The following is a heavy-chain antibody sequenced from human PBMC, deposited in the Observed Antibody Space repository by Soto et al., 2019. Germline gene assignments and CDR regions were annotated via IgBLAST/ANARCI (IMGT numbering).Heavy chain of an antibody. CDR2: ISSSSSYI. J-gene: IGHJ6*02. V-gene: IGHV3-21*05. CDR3: AGSGYYHNSGMDV. CDR1: GFTFSTYS. Sequence: PGGSLRLSCAASGFTFSTYSMNWVRQAPGKGLEWVSYISSSSSYIYYADSVKGRFTISRDNAKNSLYLQMNSLRAEDTAVYYCAGSGYYHNSGMDVWGQGTTVTVSS. D-gene: IGHD3-22*01.